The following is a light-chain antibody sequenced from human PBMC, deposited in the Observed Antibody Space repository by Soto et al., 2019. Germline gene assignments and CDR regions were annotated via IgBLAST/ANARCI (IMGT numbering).Light chain of an antibody. CDR2: GAS. J-gene: IGKJ3*01. CDR3: QQYGRSPFT. V-gene: IGKV3-20*01. CDR1: QSVSSGS. Sequence: ETVLTQSPGTLSLSPGERATLSCRASQSVSSGSLAWYQQKPGQAPRLLIFGASIRATGLPGRFSGSGSGKDFTLTISRLEPEDFAVYYCQQYGRSPFTVGPGTKVDIK.